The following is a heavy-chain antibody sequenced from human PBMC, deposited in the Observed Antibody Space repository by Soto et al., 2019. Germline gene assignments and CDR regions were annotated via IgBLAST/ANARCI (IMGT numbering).Heavy chain of an antibody. CDR1: GGSLSSGGYY. V-gene: IGHV4-31*03. CDR2: IYYSGST. Sequence: QVQLQESGPGLVKPSQTLSLTCTVSGGSLSSGGYYWSWIRQHPGKGLEWIGYIYYSGSTYYNPSLTRRVTISVDTYKNQCSLKLSSVTAADTAVYYCARVRYFDWVRHSYGMAVWSQGTTGTVSS. CDR3: ARVRYFDWVRHSYGMAV. D-gene: IGHD3-9*01. J-gene: IGHJ6*02.